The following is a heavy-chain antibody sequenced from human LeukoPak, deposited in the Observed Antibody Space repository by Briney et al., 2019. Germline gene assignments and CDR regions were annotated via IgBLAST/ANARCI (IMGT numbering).Heavy chain of an antibody. D-gene: IGHD2-15*01. CDR2: ISGPGGST. CDR1: GFTFSNYA. V-gene: IGHV3-23*01. CDR3: AKDRTTVARIFDY. Sequence: PGGSLRLSCAVSGFTFSNYAVSWVRQAPGKGLEWVSGISGPGGSTYYADSMKGRFTISRDNSKNTLYLQMNSLRAEDTAVYYCAKDRTTVARIFDYWGQGTLVTVSS. J-gene: IGHJ4*02.